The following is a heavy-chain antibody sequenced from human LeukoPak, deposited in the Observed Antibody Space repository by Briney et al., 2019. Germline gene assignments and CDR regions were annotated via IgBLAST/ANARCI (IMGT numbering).Heavy chain of an antibody. CDR2: ISGSGGST. V-gene: IGHV3-23*01. Sequence: GGSLRLSCAASGFTFSSYAMSWVRQAPGKGLEGVSAISGSGGSTYYADSVKGRFTISRDNSKNTLYLQMNSLRAEDTAVYYCASRVTSGWYSDYWGQGTLVTVSS. CDR1: GFTFSSYA. CDR3: ASRVTSGWYSDY. D-gene: IGHD6-19*01. J-gene: IGHJ4*02.